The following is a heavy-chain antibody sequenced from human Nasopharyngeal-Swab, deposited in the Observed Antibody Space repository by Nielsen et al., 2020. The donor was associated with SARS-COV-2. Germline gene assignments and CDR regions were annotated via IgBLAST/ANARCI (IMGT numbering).Heavy chain of an antibody. V-gene: IGHV4-34*01. D-gene: IGHD1-26*01. J-gene: IGHJ4*02. CDR2: INHSGST. CDR3: ARGGPIVGATIFRQKGSLDY. CDR1: GGSFSGYY. Sequence: SETLSLTCAVYGGSFSGYYWSWIRQPPGKGLEWIGEINHSGSTNYNPSLKSRVTISVDTSKNQFSLKLSSVTAADTAVYYCARGGPIVGATIFRQKGSLDYWGQGTLVTVSS.